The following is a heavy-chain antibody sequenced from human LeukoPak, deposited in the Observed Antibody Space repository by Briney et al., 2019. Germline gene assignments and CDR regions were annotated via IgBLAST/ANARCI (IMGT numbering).Heavy chain of an antibody. CDR2: INHSGST. D-gene: IGHD2-15*01. Sequence: SETLSLTCAVYVGSFCGYYWSWIRQPPGKGLEWIGEINHSGSTNYNPSLKSRVTISVDTSKHQFSLKLSSVTAADTAVYYCARRPYGCSGGSCYAGPGFDPWGQGTLVTVSS. V-gene: IGHV4-34*01. J-gene: IGHJ5*02. CDR3: ARRPYGCSGGSCYAGPGFDP. CDR1: VGSFCGYY.